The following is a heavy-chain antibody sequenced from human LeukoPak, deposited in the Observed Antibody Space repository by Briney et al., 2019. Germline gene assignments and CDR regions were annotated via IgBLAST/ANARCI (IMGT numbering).Heavy chain of an antibody. D-gene: IGHD3-22*01. CDR3: ARDVQYYYDSSGYYRTAYYYYYYYMDV. CDR1: GFTFSSYS. Sequence: GGSLRLSCAASGFTFSSYSMNWVRQAPGKGLEWVSSISSSSSYIYYADSVKGRFTISRDNAKNSLYLQMKSLRAEDTAVYYCARDVQYYYDSSGYYRTAYYYYYYYMDVWGKGTTVTVSS. V-gene: IGHV3-21*01. CDR2: ISSSSSYI. J-gene: IGHJ6*03.